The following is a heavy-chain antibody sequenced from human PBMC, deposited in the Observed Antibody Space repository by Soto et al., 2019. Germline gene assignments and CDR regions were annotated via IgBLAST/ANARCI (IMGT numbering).Heavy chain of an antibody. D-gene: IGHD3-16*01. V-gene: IGHV4-38-2*01. CDR1: GYSISSSYY. J-gene: IGHJ5*02. CDR3: ASGGFPAFDP. Sequence: QVQLQESGPGLVKPSETLSLTCAVSGYSISSSYYWGWIRQPPGKGLEWIGSIYHSGSTYYNPSLKSRVTISVDTSKNQFSLKLSSVTAADTAVYYCASGGFPAFDPWGQGTLVTVSS. CDR2: IYHSGST.